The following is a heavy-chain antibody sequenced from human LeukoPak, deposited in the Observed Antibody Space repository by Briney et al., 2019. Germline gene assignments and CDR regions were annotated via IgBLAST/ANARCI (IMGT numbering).Heavy chain of an antibody. CDR3: ARDRPVAATRSAFDI. V-gene: IGHV4-30-4*01. D-gene: IGHD2-15*01. Sequence: SQTLSLTCTVSGGSISSGDYYWSWIRQPPGKDLEWIGYIYYSGSTYYNPSLKSRVTISVDTSKNQFSLKLSSVTAADTAVYYCARDRPVAATRSAFDIWGQGTMVTVSS. CDR1: GGSISSGDYY. J-gene: IGHJ3*02. CDR2: IYYSGST.